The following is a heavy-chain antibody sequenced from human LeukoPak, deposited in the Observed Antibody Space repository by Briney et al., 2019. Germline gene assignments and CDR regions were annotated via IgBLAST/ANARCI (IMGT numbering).Heavy chain of an antibody. D-gene: IGHD3-9*01. V-gene: IGHV4-59*08. J-gene: IGHJ4*02. Sequence: SETLSLTCTVSGDSVGSHHWSWIRQPPEKQLEWIGYIYNSGSSGSTHYNPSLKSRATISLDMSNNQFSLNLNSVTAADTAVYYCARLVALSDWYYFDFWGQGTLVTVSS. CDR1: GDSVGSHH. CDR2: IYNSGSSGST. CDR3: ARLVALSDWYYFDF.